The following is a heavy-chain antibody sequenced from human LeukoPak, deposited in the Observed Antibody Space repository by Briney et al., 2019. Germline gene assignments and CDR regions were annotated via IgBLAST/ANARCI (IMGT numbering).Heavy chain of an antibody. V-gene: IGHV4-59*12. CDR2: IYYSGST. J-gene: IGHJ6*03. CDR3: ARDIIDFWSGYPYYYMDV. Sequence: SETLSLTCTVSGGSISSYYWSWIRQPPGKGLEWIGYIYYSGSTYYNPSLKSRVTISVDTSKNQFSPKLSSVTAADTAVYYCARDIIDFWSGYPYYYMDVWGKGTTVTVSS. D-gene: IGHD3-3*01. CDR1: GGSISSYY.